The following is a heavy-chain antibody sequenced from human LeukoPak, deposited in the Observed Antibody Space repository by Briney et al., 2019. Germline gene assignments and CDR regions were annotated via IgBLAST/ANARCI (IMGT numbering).Heavy chain of an antibody. J-gene: IGHJ4*02. CDR2: VYYTGST. CDR3: ARDLSGWAYFDY. V-gene: IGHV4-59*12. Sequence: SETLSLTCTVSGGSISPYYWSWIRQPPGKGLEWIGYVYYTGSTNYNPSLKSRVTMSVDTSKNQFSLKLSSVTAADTAVYYCARDLSGWAYFDYWGQGTLVTVSS. D-gene: IGHD6-19*01. CDR1: GGSISPYY.